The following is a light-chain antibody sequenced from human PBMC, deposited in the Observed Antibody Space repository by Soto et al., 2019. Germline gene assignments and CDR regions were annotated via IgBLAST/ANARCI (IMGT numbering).Light chain of an antibody. CDR1: SSDIGAYIY. J-gene: IGLJ1*01. Sequence: QSALTQPPSASGSPGQSVTISCTGTSSDIGAYIYVSWYQQHPGKAPKLMISEVSRRPSGVPERFSGSKSGNAASLTVSGLQADDEADYFCKSYAGSNTYVFGSGTKVTVL. CDR2: EVS. V-gene: IGLV2-8*01. CDR3: KSYAGSNTYV.